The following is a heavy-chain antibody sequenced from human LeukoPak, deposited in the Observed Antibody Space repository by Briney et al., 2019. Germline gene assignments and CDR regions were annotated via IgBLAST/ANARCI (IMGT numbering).Heavy chain of an antibody. Sequence: NPSETLSLTCTGSGGSISSYYWSWNRQPPGQGLEWIGNIYYSGSTNYNPSLKSRVTISVDTSKNQFSLKLTSVTAADAAVYYCARDRTTPYSSGWLDYWGQGSLVTVSS. CDR1: GGSISSYY. CDR3: ARDRTTPYSSGWLDY. D-gene: IGHD6-19*01. CDR2: IYYSGST. J-gene: IGHJ4*02. V-gene: IGHV4-59*01.